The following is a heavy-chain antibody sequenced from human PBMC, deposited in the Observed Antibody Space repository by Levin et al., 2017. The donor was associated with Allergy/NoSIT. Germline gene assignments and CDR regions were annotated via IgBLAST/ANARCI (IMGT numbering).Heavy chain of an antibody. V-gene: IGHV4-39*07. CDR2: IYYSGST. D-gene: IGHD2-21*02. CDR1: GGSIRSSSYY. Sequence: SQTLSLPCTVSGGSIRSSSYYWGWIRQPPGQGLEWIGSIYYSGSTYYNPSLKSRVTISVDTSKNQFSLKLSSVTAADTAVYYCIAYCGGDCYYYYYGMDVWGQGTTVTVSS. CDR3: IAYCGGDCYYYYYGMDV. J-gene: IGHJ6*02.